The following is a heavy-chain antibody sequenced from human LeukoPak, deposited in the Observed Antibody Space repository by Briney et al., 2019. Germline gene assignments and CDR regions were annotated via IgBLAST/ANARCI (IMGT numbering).Heavy chain of an antibody. V-gene: IGHV1-2*02. CDR3: ARESACGTTNCLAPADWLDP. CDR1: GYTFTGYY. D-gene: IGHD1-7*01. J-gene: IGHJ5*02. Sequence: ASVKVSCKASGYTFTGYYIHWVRQAHGQGLEWMGWISPNSGDTDIAQKFQGRVTMTRDTSIATSYMEVDSLTSDDTAVYYCARESACGTTNCLAPADWLDPWGQGTLVIVSS. CDR2: ISPNSGDT.